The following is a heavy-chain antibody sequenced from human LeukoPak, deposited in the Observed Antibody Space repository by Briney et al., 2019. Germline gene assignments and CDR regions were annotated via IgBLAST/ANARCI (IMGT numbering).Heavy chain of an antibody. D-gene: IGHD5-12*01. CDR3: ARGYSGYDLFDY. CDR1: GYTFTSYD. J-gene: IGHJ4*02. Sequence: SVKVSCKASGYTFTSYDINWVRQAPGQGLEWMGGIIPIFGTANYAQKFQGRVTIAADESTSTAYMELSSLRSEDTAVYYCARGYSGYDLFDYWGQGTLVTVSS. CDR2: IIPIFGTA. V-gene: IGHV1-69*13.